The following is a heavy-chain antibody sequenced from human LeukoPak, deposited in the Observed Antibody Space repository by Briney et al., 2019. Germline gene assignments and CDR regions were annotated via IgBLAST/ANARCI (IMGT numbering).Heavy chain of an antibody. CDR1: GFTFSSYW. CDR3: ARGQTWGTEVFDY. Sequence: GGSLRLSCAASGFTFSSYWMSWVRQAPGKGLEWVANIRQDGSEKYYVDSVKGRFTISRDNAKNSLYLQMNSLRAEDTAVYYCARGQTWGTEVFDYWGQGTLVTVSS. J-gene: IGHJ4*02. D-gene: IGHD3-16*01. V-gene: IGHV3-7*01. CDR2: IRQDGSEK.